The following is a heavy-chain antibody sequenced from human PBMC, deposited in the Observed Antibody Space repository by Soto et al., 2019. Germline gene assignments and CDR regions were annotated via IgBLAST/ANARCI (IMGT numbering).Heavy chain of an antibody. J-gene: IGHJ4*02. CDR2: IYYSGST. CDR1: GGSISSSSYY. CDR3: ARLVAVANLPYFDY. V-gene: IGHV4-39*01. Sequence: SETLSLTCTVSGGSISSSSYYWGWIRQPPGKGLEWIGSIYYSGSTYYNPSLKSRVTISVDTSKNQFSLKLSSVTAADTAVYYCARLVAVANLPYFDYWGQGTLVTVSS. D-gene: IGHD6-19*01.